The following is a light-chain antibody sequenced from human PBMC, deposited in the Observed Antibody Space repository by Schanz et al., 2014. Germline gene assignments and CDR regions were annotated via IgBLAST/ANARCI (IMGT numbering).Light chain of an antibody. CDR1: SSDVGGYNY. CDR2: DVS. Sequence: QSALTQPRSVSGSPGQSVTISCTGTSSDVGGYNYVSWYQQHPGKAPKVMIYDVSERPSGVPDRFSGSKSGNTASLSISGLQAEDEADYYCSSYTSSSTLGYVVFGGGTKLTVL. J-gene: IGLJ2*01. CDR3: SSYTSSSTLGYVV. V-gene: IGLV2-11*01.